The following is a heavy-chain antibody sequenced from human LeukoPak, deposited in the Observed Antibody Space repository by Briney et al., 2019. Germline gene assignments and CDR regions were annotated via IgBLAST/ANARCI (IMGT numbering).Heavy chain of an antibody. V-gene: IGHV3-48*01. CDR2: IGSSGNTI. CDR3: ARDQWLDY. CDR1: GFTFSSYA. J-gene: IGHJ4*02. D-gene: IGHD6-19*01. Sequence: GGSLRLSCAASGFTFSSYAMNWVRQAPGKGLEWVSFIGSSGNTIYYADSVKGRFTVSRDNAKNSLYLQMNTLRAEDTAVYYCARDQWLDYWGQGTLVTVSS.